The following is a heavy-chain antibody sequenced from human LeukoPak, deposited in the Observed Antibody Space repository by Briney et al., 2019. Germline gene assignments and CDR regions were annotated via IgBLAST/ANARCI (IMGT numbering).Heavy chain of an antibody. J-gene: IGHJ4*02. Sequence: PGGSLRLSCAASGFTVSSHYMSWVRQAPGKGLEWVSVIHSGGSTYHADSVKGRFTISRDSSKNTVYLQMNSMRVEDTAVYYCVKDGGIYPAWYFEYWGQGALVTVSS. D-gene: IGHD1-26*01. V-gene: IGHV3-66*02. CDR1: GFTVSSHY. CDR3: VKDGGIYPAWYFEY. CDR2: IHSGGST.